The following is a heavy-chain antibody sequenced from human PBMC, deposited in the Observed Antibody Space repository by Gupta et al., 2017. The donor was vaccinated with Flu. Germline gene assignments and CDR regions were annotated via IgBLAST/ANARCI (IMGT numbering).Heavy chain of an antibody. J-gene: IGHJ4*02. D-gene: IGHD3-3*01. V-gene: IGHV1-69*06. CDR3: ARGDFGVVISTFYDY. Sequence: QVQLVQSGAEVKKTGSSVKVSCQASGGSFNSYAISWVRQAPGQGFEWMGGIIPLSGTANYAQKFQGRVTITADKSTRTAYMELSSLRSEDTAVYYCARGDFGVVISTFYDYWGQGTRVTVSS. CDR2: IIPLSGTA. CDR1: GGSFNSYA.